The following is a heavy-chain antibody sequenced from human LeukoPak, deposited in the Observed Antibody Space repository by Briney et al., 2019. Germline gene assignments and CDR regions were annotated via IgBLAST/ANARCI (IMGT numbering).Heavy chain of an antibody. D-gene: IGHD3-16*01. V-gene: IGHV3-23*01. CDR1: GFTFSSFA. CDR3: AKESRGVVKGEYYFDY. J-gene: IGHJ4*02. Sequence: PGGSLRLSCAASGFTFSSFAMSWVRQAPGQGLEWVSAISDNSGNTYYADSVKGRFTISRDNSENTLYLQMNSLRAEDTAVYYCAKESRGVVKGEYYFDYWGQGTLVTVSS. CDR2: ISDNSGNT.